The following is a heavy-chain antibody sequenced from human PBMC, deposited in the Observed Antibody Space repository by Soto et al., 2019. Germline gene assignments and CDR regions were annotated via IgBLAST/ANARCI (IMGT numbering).Heavy chain of an antibody. Sequence: QVQLVQSGAEVKKPGASVKVSCKASGYTFTSYAMRWVRQAPGQRLEWMGWINAGNGNTKYSQKFQGRVTITRDTSANTAYMEMSSHKSEDTAVYYCESAWDIVVVPAVLIYYYFGMDVWGQGTTVTVSS. CDR2: INAGNGNT. D-gene: IGHD2-2*01. CDR3: ESAWDIVVVPAVLIYYYFGMDV. V-gene: IGHV1-3*01. J-gene: IGHJ6*02. CDR1: GYTFTSYA.